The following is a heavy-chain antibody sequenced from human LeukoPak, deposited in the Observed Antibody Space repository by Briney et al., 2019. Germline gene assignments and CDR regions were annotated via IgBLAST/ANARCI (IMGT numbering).Heavy chain of an antibody. V-gene: IGHV1-18*01. J-gene: IGHJ4*02. D-gene: IGHD3-22*01. Sequence: VASVKVSCKASGYTFTSYGISLVRQAAGQGLEWMGWMSAYNGNTNYAQKLQGRVTMTTDTSTSTAYMELRSLRSDDTAVYYCARDAEYYYDSSGYYDYWGQGTLVTVSS. CDR2: MSAYNGNT. CDR3: ARDAEYYYDSSGYYDY. CDR1: GYTFTSYG.